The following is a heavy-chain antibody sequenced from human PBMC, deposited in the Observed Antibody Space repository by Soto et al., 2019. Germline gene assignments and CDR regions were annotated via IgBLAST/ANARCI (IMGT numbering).Heavy chain of an antibody. D-gene: IGHD6-19*01. V-gene: IGHV3-30-3*01. CDR3: ARERTSQWLVRKYYFDY. Sequence: GGSLRLSCAASGFTFSSYAMHWVRQAPGKGLEWVAVISYDGSNKYYADSVKGRFTISRDNSKNTLYLQMNSLRAEDTAVYYCARERTSQWLVRKYYFDYWGQGTLVTVSS. CDR1: GFTFSSYA. CDR2: ISYDGSNK. J-gene: IGHJ4*02.